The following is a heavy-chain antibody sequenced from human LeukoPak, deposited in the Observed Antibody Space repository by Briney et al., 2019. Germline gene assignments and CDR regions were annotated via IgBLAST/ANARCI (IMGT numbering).Heavy chain of an antibody. Sequence: SETLSLTCAVYGESFSGFYWSWVRQPPGKGLEWMGEINHSGSTNYHPSLQSRVTISADTSKKQFSLHLNSVTAADTAVYYCARGEGSGSYYPYFDFWGQGTLVTVSS. CDR3: ARGEGSGSYYPYFDF. CDR1: GESFSGFY. CDR2: INHSGST. D-gene: IGHD3-10*01. V-gene: IGHV4-34*01. J-gene: IGHJ4*02.